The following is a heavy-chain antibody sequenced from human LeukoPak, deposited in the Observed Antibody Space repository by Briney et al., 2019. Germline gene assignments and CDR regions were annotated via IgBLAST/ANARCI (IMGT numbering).Heavy chain of an antibody. D-gene: IGHD6-19*01. J-gene: IGHJ4*02. CDR1: GGSFSGYY. Sequence: SETLSLTCAVYGGSFSGYYWSWIRQPPGKGLEWIGEINHSGSTNYNPSLKSRVTISVETSKNQFSLKLSSVTAADTAVYYCARGPNSSGSGGDYWGQGTLVTVSS. CDR3: ARGPNSSGSGGDY. CDR2: INHSGST. V-gene: IGHV4-34*01.